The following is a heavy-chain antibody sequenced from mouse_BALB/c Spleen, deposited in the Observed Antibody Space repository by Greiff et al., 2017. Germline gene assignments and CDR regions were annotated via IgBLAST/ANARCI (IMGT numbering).Heavy chain of an antibody. J-gene: IGHJ4*01. Sequence: VQLQQSGAELVKPGASVKLSCTASGFNIKDTYMHWVKQRPEQGLEWIGRIDPANGNTKYDPKFQGKATITADTSSNTAYLQLSSLTSEDTAVYYCARSRGTTVVARYAMDYWGQGTSVTVSS. D-gene: IGHD1-1*01. CDR3: ARSRGTTVVARYAMDY. CDR1: GFNIKDTY. V-gene: IGHV14-3*02. CDR2: IDPANGNT.